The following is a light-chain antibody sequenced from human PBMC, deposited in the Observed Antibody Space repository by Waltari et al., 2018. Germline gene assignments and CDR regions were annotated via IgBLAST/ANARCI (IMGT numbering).Light chain of an antibody. CDR3: QQSYTTPRT. V-gene: IGKV1-39*01. CDR2: AIS. Sequence: DIQMTQSPSTLSASVGERVPITCRASQFISTYLHWYHQRPGQAPSLLIYAISHLQPGVPSRFSASGSGTEFTLTISSLQSEDFGTYFCQQSYTTPRTFGLGTKVGTK. J-gene: IGKJ2*01. CDR1: QFISTY.